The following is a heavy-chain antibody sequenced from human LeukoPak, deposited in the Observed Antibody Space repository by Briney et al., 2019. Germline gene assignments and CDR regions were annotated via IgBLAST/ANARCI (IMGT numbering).Heavy chain of an antibody. CDR1: GYTFSGYG. CDR3: AKDLARSVGFDY. J-gene: IGHJ4*02. CDR2: ISYDGSNK. D-gene: IGHD6-6*01. V-gene: IGHV3-30*18. Sequence: GGSLRLSCAASGYTFSGYGMHWVRQAPGKGLEWVAVISYDGSNKYYADSVKGRFTISRDNSKNTLYLQMNSLRAEDTAVYYCAKDLARSVGFDYWGQGPLVTVSS.